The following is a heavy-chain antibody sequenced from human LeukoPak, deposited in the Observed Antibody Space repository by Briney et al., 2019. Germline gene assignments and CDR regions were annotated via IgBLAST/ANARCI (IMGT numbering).Heavy chain of an antibody. CDR3: AVWRGVIYSNLWSGPFDY. V-gene: IGHV1-46*01. J-gene: IGHJ4*02. D-gene: IGHD3-3*01. CDR1: GYTFTSNY. CDR2: INPNNGVT. Sequence: ASVKVSCKASGYTFTSNYVHWVRQAPGEGPEWMGLINPNNGVTKYAQKFRDRVTMTKDTSTTTAYMELNSLISEDTAVYYCAVWRGVIYSNLWSGPFDYWGQGTPVTVS.